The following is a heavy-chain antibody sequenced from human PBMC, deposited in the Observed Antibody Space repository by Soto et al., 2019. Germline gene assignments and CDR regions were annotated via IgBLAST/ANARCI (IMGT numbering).Heavy chain of an antibody. CDR3: ARDIYYDASGYFDY. J-gene: IGHJ4*02. CDR1: GFSFSSFA. Sequence: QVQLVESGGGVVQSGRSLRLSCAASGFSFSSFAMHWVRQAPGRGLEWLAVMSYDGNDQYNAKSVKGRFTISRDNSKKELYLHMNGLSAEDTAVYFCARDIYYDASGYFDYWGQGTQVTVSS. D-gene: IGHD3-22*01. CDR2: MSYDGNDQ. V-gene: IGHV3-30*14.